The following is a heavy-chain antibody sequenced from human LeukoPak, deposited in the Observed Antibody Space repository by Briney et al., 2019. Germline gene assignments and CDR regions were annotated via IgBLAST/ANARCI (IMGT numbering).Heavy chain of an antibody. Sequence: ASVKVSCKASGGTFSSYAISWVRQAPGQGLEWMGIINPSGGSTSYAQKFQGRVTMTRDMSTSTVYMELSSLRSEDTAVYYCARSEWELLYFDYWGQGTLVTVSS. J-gene: IGHJ4*02. CDR1: GGTFSSYA. V-gene: IGHV1-46*01. CDR2: INPSGGST. CDR3: ARSEWELLYFDY. D-gene: IGHD1-26*01.